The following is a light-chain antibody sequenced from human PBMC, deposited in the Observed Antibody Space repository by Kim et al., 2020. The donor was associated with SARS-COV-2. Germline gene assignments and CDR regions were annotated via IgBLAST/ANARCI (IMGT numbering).Light chain of an antibody. CDR3: TSYAGSNWV. V-gene: IGLV2-8*01. J-gene: IGLJ3*02. CDR1: SSDVGDYNS. Sequence: QSALTQPPSASGSPGQSVTISCTGTSSDVGDYNSVSWYQQHPGKAPKLMIYDVSKRPSGVPDRFSGSKSGNTASLTVSGIQADDEADYYCTSYAGSNWVFGGGTEVTVL. CDR2: DVS.